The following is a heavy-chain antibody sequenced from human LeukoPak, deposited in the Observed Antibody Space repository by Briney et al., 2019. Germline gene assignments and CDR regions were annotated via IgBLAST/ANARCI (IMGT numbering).Heavy chain of an antibody. Sequence: GGSLRLSCAASGFTFSSYAMSSVRQAPGKGLEWVSVIYSGGSTYYADSVKGRFTISKDNSKNTLYLQMNSLRAEDTAVYYCARDLAASGIDPWGQGTLVTVSS. V-gene: IGHV3-66*01. CDR1: GFTFSSYA. CDR3: ARDLAASGIDP. J-gene: IGHJ5*02. CDR2: IYSGGST. D-gene: IGHD6-13*01.